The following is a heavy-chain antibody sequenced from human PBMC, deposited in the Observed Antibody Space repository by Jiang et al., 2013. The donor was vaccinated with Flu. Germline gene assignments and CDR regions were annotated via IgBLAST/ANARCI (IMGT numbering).Heavy chain of an antibody. CDR1: GFTFSTYS. CDR2: ISADSSTK. CDR3: ARGIVGAIIHFDY. Sequence: GSLRLSCAGSGFTFSTYSINWVRQAPGKGLEWISYISADSSTKYYADSVKGRFTISRDNAKNSLYLQMSSLRDEDSAVYYCARGIVGAIIHFDYWGQGTLVTVSS. J-gene: IGHJ4*02. D-gene: IGHD1-26*01. V-gene: IGHV3-48*02.